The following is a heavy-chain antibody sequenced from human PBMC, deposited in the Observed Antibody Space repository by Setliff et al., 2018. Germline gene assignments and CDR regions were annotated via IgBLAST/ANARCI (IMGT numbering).Heavy chain of an antibody. V-gene: IGHV1-18*01. Sequence: ASVKVSCKTSGYNFITFGISWVRQAPGQGLEWMGWIGIYNGDTNYAQKLQGRVTMTTDTSTSTAYMELRSLRPDDTAVYYCVRDRPFVVVTATQASFDYWGQGTLVTVSS. CDR3: VRDRPFVVVTATQASFDY. D-gene: IGHD2-21*02. CDR1: GYNFITFG. J-gene: IGHJ4*02. CDR2: IGIYNGDT.